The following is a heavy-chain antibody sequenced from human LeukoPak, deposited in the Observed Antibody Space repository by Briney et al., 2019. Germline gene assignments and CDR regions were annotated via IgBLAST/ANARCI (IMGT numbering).Heavy chain of an antibody. J-gene: IGHJ4*02. CDR2: IKQDGIEN. D-gene: IGHD6-13*01. CDR1: GFTFSSYA. Sequence: GGSLRLSCAASGFTFSSYAMHWVRQAPGKGLEWVANIKQDGIENHYVDSVKGRFTISRDNAKNSLYLQMNSLRADDTAVYYCARVGSSWSLDYWGQGTLVTVSS. V-gene: IGHV3-7*03. CDR3: ARVGSSWSLDY.